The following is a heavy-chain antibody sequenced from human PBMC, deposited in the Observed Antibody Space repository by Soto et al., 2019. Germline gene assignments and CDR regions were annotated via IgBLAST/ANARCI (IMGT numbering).Heavy chain of an antibody. Sequence: LVKSGVGVKSIGSWVKVACKASGGLFGSYPIGGVRQFLGQGLEWMGGIIPVFQTAYYTQRFQGRVTITADESTNTAYMELSSLRSEDTAIYYCARGGSGYTWFNEFWGQGTLVTVSS. CDR2: IIPVFQTA. V-gene: IGHV1-69*01. CDR3: ARGGSGYTWFNEF. J-gene: IGHJ4*02. D-gene: IGHD3-22*01. CDR1: GGLFGSYP.